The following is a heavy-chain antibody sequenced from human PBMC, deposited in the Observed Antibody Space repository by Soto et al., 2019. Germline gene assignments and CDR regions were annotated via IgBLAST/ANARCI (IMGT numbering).Heavy chain of an antibody. V-gene: IGHV4-31*03. CDR3: ARGGQDTVEEVWWGSSWYVNWFDP. D-gene: IGHD6-13*01. J-gene: IGHJ5*02. CDR2: IYYSGST. CDR1: GGSISSGGYY. Sequence: QVQLQESGPGLVKPSQTLSLTCTVSGGSISSGGYYWSWIRQHPGKGLEWIGYIYYSGSTYYNPSLTSGVTLSVETSKNQFSLKLSSVTAADTAVYYCARGGQDTVEEVWWGSSWYVNWFDPWGQGTLVTVSS.